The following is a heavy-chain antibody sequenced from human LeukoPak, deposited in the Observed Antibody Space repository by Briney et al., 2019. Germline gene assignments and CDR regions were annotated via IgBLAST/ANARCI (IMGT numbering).Heavy chain of an antibody. D-gene: IGHD3-10*01. CDR1: GFTLDDYA. Sequence: GGSLRLSCAASGFTLDDYAMHWVRQAPGKGLEWVSGISWNSGSIGYADSVKGRFTISRDNAKNSLYLQMNSLRAEDMALYYCALSGGDSFDYWGQGTLVTVSS. CDR2: ISWNSGSI. CDR3: ALSGGDSFDY. J-gene: IGHJ4*02. V-gene: IGHV3-9*03.